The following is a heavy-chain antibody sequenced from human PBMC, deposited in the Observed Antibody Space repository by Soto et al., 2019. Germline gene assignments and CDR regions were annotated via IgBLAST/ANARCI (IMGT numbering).Heavy chain of an antibody. CDR3: ASGWFGEFVYYFDY. D-gene: IGHD3-10*01. CDR2: ISAYNGNT. J-gene: IGHJ4*02. V-gene: IGHV1-18*01. Sequence: ASVKVSCKASGYTFTSYGISWVRQAPGQGLEWMGWISAYNGNTNYAQKLGGRVTMTTDTSTSTAYMELRSLGSDDTAVYYCASGWFGEFVYYFDYWGQGTLVTVSS. CDR1: GYTFTSYG.